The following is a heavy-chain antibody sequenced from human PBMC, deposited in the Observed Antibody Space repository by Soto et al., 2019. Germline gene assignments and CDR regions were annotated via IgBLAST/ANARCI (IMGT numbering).Heavy chain of an antibody. D-gene: IGHD3-16*01. CDR3: VKEYGWGGYHGGGVHAMDV. Sequence: EMQLVESGGGLVQPGRTLRLSCSASGFTFNDYGMNWVRQAPGKGLEWVSGISWDSGKMDYADSVKGRFTISRDNAKKFLDLEMNSLGPGDRALYYCVKEYGWGGYHGGGVHAMDVWGQGTTVTVSS. CDR2: ISWDSGKM. J-gene: IGHJ6*02. CDR1: GFTFNDYG. V-gene: IGHV3-9*01.